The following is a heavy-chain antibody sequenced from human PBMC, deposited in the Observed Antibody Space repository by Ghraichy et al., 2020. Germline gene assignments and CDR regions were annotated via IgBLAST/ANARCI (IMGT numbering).Heavy chain of an antibody. CDR3: AREEIGITMVRGNWFDP. CDR1: GGSFSGYY. CDR2: INHSGST. V-gene: IGHV4-34*01. D-gene: IGHD3-10*01. Sequence: SETLSLTCAVYGGSFSGYYWSWIRQPPGKGLEWIGEINHSGSTNYNPSLKSRVTISVDTSKNQFSLKLSSVTAADTAVYYCAREEIGITMVRGNWFDPWGQGTLVTVSS. J-gene: IGHJ5*02.